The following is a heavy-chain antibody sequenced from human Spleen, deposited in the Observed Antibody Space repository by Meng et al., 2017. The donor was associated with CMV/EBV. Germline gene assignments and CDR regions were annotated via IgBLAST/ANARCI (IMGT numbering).Heavy chain of an antibody. V-gene: IGHV3-7*01. J-gene: IGHJ3*02. CDR2: IKQDGNEK. CDR1: GFTFSFYW. Sequence: GESLKISCGASGFTFSFYWMNWIRQAPGKGLEWVASIKQDGNEKYYLDSVKGRFTISRDNAKNSLYLQMNSLRAEDTAVYYCARGLYDSSGYYFDAFDMWGQGTMVTVSS. D-gene: IGHD3-22*01. CDR3: ARGLYDSSGYYFDAFDM.